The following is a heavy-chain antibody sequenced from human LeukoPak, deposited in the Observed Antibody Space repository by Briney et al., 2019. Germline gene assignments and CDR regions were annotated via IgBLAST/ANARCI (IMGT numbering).Heavy chain of an antibody. D-gene: IGHD3/OR15-3a*01. V-gene: IGHV3-7*01. CDR3: ASGRLIYYFDY. J-gene: IGHJ4*02. CDR2: IKQDGSEK. Sequence: GGSLRLSCAASGFPFSSYWMSWVRQAPGKGLEWVANIKQDGSEKYYVDSVKGRFTISRDNAKNSLYLQMNSLRAEDTAVYYCASGRLIYYFDYWGQGTLVTVSS. CDR1: GFPFSSYW.